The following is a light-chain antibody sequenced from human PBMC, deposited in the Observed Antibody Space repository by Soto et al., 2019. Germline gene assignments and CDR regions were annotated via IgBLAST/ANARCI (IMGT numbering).Light chain of an antibody. J-gene: IGLJ1*01. Sequence: QSVLTQPPSASGTPGQRVTISCSGSSSTIGSNYVYWYQQLPGTAPKLLIYRNNQRPSGVPDRFSGSKSGASASLAISGLRSEDEADYFCAAWDDSLRGGVFGTGTKVTVL. CDR1: SSTIGSNY. CDR3: AAWDDSLRGGV. V-gene: IGLV1-47*01. CDR2: RNN.